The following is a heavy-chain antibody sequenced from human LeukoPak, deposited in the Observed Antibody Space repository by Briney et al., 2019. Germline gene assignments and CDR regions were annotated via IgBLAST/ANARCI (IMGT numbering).Heavy chain of an antibody. CDR2: INPHSGGT. J-gene: IGHJ4*02. CDR3: VREGNELLSKNFDY. D-gene: IGHD2-21*02. V-gene: IGHV1-2*02. Sequence: ASVKVSCKASGFTSTAYCIHWVRQAPGQGLEWMGYINPHSGGTSSPQKFQGRVTMTTDTSISAAYMELSSLISDDTAMYYCVREGNELLSKNFDYWGQGTLVTVSS. CDR1: GFTSTAYC.